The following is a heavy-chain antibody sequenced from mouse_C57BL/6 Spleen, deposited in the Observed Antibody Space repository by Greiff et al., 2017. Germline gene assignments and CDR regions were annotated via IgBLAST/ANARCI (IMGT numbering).Heavy chain of an antibody. CDR1: GFTFSDYY. CDR3: ARRGEAMDY. V-gene: IGHV5-12*01. CDR2: ISNGGGST. J-gene: IGHJ4*01. Sequence: EVQLVESGGGLVQPGGSLKLSCAASGFTFSDYYMYWVRQTPEKRLEWVAYISNGGGSTYYPDTVKGRFTISRDNAKNTLYLQMSRLKSEDTAMYCCARRGEAMDYWGQGTSVTVSS.